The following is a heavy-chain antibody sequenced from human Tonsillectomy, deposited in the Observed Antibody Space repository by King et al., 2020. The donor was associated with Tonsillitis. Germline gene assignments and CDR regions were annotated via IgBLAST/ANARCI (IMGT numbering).Heavy chain of an antibody. CDR1: GGSINSGGYS. J-gene: IGHJ4*02. Sequence: LQLQESGSGLVKPSQTLSLTCAVSGGSINSGGYSWSWIRQPPGKGLEWIGYIYHSGSTYYNPSLKSRVTISVDRSKNQSSLKLSSVTAADTAVYYCARSYVWGSYRYTAYFDYWGQGTLVTVSS. D-gene: IGHD3-16*02. CDR2: IYHSGST. CDR3: ARSYVWGSYRYTAYFDY. V-gene: IGHV4-30-2*01.